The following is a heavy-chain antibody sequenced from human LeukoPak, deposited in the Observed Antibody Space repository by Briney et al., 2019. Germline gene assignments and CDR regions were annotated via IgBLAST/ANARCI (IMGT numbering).Heavy chain of an antibody. CDR3: ARSWSSGYWFPATASFDY. D-gene: IGHD3-22*01. J-gene: IGHJ4*02. Sequence: PGGSLRLSCAASGFTFSSNLMSWVRQAPGDGLEWVANIKQDGSEKYYVDSLKGRFTISRDNAKNSLYLQMNSLRAEDTAVYYCARSWSSGYWFPATASFDYLGQGALVTVSS. CDR2: IKQDGSEK. CDR1: GFTFSSNL. V-gene: IGHV3-7*01.